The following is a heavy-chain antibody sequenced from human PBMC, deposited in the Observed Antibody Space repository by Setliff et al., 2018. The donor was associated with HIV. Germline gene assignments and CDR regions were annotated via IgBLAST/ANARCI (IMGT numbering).Heavy chain of an antibody. V-gene: IGHV1-69*06. CDR2: IIPIFGPT. J-gene: IGHJ5*02. D-gene: IGHD6-13*01. CDR3: APSIAAAGDNWFDP. Sequence: GASVKVSCKASGGTFSSYAISWVRQAPGQGLEWMGGIIPIFGPTNYAQKFQGRVTITADNSKNQVVLTMTNMDPVDTATYYCAPSIAAAGDNWFDPWGQGTLVTVSS. CDR1: GGTFSSYA.